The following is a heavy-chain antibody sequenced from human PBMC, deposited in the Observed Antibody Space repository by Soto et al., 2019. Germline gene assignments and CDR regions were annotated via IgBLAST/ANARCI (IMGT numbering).Heavy chain of an antibody. D-gene: IGHD3-16*01. J-gene: IGHJ3*02. V-gene: IGHV2-5*02. CDR2: IYWDGDK. CDR1: GFSLNTTAVG. Sequence: QITLKESGPTLVQPTQTLTLTCTFSGFSLNTTAVGVGWIRQPPGKALEWLAHIYWDGDKRYSPSLKSRRAITHDTSKKQVVLKMTNMDPVDTATYYCAHREGEDYVWVSYKDAFDMWGRETMVTVSS. CDR3: AHREGEDYVWVSYKDAFDM.